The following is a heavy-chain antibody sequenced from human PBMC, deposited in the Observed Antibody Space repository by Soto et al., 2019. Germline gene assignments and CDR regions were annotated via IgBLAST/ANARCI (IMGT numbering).Heavy chain of an antibody. Sequence: GGSLRLSCAVSGFTFSIYGMTWVRHAPGKGLEWISFSSATGSGTYYADSVKGRFTISRDNSKNTLYLQMTSLRADDTAVYYCAKDRRAGGNYGFYSDFWGQGALVTVSS. D-gene: IGHD1-7*01. J-gene: IGHJ4*02. CDR2: SSATGSGT. CDR3: AKDRRAGGNYGFYSDF. V-gene: IGHV3-23*01. CDR1: GFTFSIYG.